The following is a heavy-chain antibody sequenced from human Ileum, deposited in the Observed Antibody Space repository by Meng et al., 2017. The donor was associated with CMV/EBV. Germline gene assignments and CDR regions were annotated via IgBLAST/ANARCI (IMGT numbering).Heavy chain of an antibody. CDR3: ARDRTTHIDY. V-gene: IGHV4-59*11. Sequence: SLTCSVPGGSISSHYWTWIRQPLGKGLEWIGYIYHSGTTNYNPSLRSRVSISVDTSKNQFSLHLTSVAAADTAVYYCARDRTTHIDYWGQGTLVTVSS. CDR2: IYHSGTT. CDR1: GGSISSHY. D-gene: IGHD4-11*01. J-gene: IGHJ4*02.